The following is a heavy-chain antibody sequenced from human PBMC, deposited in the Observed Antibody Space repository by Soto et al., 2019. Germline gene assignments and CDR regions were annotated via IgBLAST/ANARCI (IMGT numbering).Heavy chain of an antibody. Sequence: QVQLVQSGAEVKKPGSSVKVSCKASGGTFSSYAISWVRQAPGQGLEWMGGIIPIFGTANYAQKFQGRGTITADESASAAYMELSSLGSEDAAVYYCARHVQAAGYYYGMDVGGQRNTVTVCS. CDR2: IIPIFGTA. J-gene: IGHJ6*02. CDR1: GGTFSSYA. D-gene: IGHD2-2*01. CDR3: ARHVQAAGYYYGMDV. V-gene: IGHV1-69*12.